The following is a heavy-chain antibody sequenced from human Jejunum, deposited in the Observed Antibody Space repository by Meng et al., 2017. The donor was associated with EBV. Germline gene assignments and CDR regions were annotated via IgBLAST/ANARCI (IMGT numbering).Heavy chain of an antibody. J-gene: IGHJ4*02. Sequence: VQLLASGGGLVHPGGSLILSCAASGFSFSTFDMTWARQAPGKGLEWVSGISVSGGSTHYADSVKGRFTLSRDNSKSTLHLQMNSLRAEDTAIYYCAKSRTGHYGNCGSWGQGTLVTVSS. CDR3: AKSRTGHYGNCGS. CDR1: GFSFSTFD. V-gene: IGHV3-23*01. D-gene: IGHD3-10*01. CDR2: ISVSGGST.